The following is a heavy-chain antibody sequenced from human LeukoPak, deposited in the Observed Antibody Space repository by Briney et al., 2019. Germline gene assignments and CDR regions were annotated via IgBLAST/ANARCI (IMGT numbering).Heavy chain of an antibody. D-gene: IGHD3-9*01. CDR2: INYLGST. Sequence: PSETLSLTRTVSGGSFYNTNYYWGWIRQPPGKGLDWIGNINYLGSTAYNPSLKSRVTMSVDTSKNQFSLKMSSVTAADTAVYYCARLSKGRYFDYIFDFWGQGTLVTVSS. J-gene: IGHJ4*02. CDR3: ARLSKGRYFDYIFDF. CDR1: GGSFYNTNYY. V-gene: IGHV4-39*01.